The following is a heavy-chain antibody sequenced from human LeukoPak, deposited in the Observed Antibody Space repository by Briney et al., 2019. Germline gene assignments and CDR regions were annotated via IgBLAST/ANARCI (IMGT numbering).Heavy chain of an antibody. CDR3: ARDRGLVIAYYFDY. V-gene: IGHV1-69*06. J-gene: IGHJ4*02. Sequence: SVKVSCKASGGTFSSYAISWVRQAPGQGLEWMGGIIPIFGTANYAQKSQGRVTITADKSTSTAYMELSSLRSEDTAVYYCARDRGLVIAYYFDYWGQGTLVTVSS. D-gene: IGHD3/OR15-3a*01. CDR1: GGTFSSYA. CDR2: IIPIFGTA.